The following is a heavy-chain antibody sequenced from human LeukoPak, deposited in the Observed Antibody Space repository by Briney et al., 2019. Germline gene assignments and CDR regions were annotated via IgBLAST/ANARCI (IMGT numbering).Heavy chain of an antibody. J-gene: IGHJ3*02. CDR2: ISSSSSYI. CDR1: GFTFSSYA. Sequence: GGSLRLSCAASGFTFSSYAMSWVRQAPGKGLEWVSSISSSSSYIYYADSVKGRFTISRDNAKNSLYLQMNSLRAEDTAVYYCARDTDYYDSSGYYSDAFDIWGQGTMVTVSS. CDR3: ARDTDYYDSSGYYSDAFDI. D-gene: IGHD3-22*01. V-gene: IGHV3-21*01.